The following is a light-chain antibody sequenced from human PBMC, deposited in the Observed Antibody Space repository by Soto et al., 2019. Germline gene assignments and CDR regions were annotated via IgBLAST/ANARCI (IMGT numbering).Light chain of an antibody. CDR2: DVS. J-gene: IGLJ2*01. CDR3: CSYAGSVV. V-gene: IGLV2-11*01. CDR1: SSDVGGYNY. Sequence: ALTQPRSVSGSPGQSVTISCTGTSSDVGGYNYVSWYQQHPGKAPKLMIYDVSKRPSGVPDRFSGSKSGNTASLTISGLQAEDEADYYCCSYAGSVVFGGGTQLTVL.